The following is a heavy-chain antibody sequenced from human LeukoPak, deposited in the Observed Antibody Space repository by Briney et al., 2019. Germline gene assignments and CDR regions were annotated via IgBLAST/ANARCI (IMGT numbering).Heavy chain of an antibody. CDR3: ARGPPWYFDL. CDR2: INGDGSST. J-gene: IGHJ2*01. V-gene: IGHV3-74*01. CDR1: GFTFSSYW. Sequence: PGGSLKLPCAASGFTFSSYWMHWVRQAPGKGLVWVSRINGDGSSTAYADSVKGRFTISRDNAKNTLYLQMNSLTAEDTAVYYCARGPPWYFDLWGRGTLVTVSS. D-gene: IGHD6-25*01.